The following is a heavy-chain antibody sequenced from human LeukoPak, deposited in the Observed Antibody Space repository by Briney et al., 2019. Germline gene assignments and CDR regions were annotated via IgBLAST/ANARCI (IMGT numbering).Heavy chain of an antibody. CDR3: ARDLSGCYTYDY. Sequence: GGSLRLSCAASGFTFSSHAMHWMRQAPGKGPEWVTFISYDGGTTSYTDSVRGRFTISRDNSKNTLYLQMNSLRVEGTAIYYCARDLSGCYTYDYWGQGTLVTVSS. V-gene: IGHV3-30-3*01. CDR2: ISYDGGTT. J-gene: IGHJ4*02. D-gene: IGHD3-3*01. CDR1: GFTFSSHA.